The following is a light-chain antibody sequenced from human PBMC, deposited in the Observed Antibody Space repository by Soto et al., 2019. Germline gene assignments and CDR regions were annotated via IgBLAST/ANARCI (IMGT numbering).Light chain of an antibody. V-gene: IGKV3-15*01. CDR2: GAS. J-gene: IGKJ1*01. CDR1: QSVNRN. CDR3: QQYKNWPRT. Sequence: EIVMTQSPATLSVSPGERATLSXRASQSVNRNLAWYQQKPGQAPRXXIYGASTRATGMPARFRGSGSGTEFTLTISSLQSEDFAVYYCQQYKNWPRTFGQGTKVDIK.